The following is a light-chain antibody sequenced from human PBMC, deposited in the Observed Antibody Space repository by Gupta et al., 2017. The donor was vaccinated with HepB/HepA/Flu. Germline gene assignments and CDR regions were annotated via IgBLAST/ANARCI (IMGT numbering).Light chain of an antibody. Sequence: QSALTHPASASGSPGQSITISCTGTSSDIGTYNLVSWYQQHPGKAPKVMIYEVNKRPSGVSDRLSGSKSGNTASLTISGLQAEDEADYYCSSYAGSSTWVFGGGTKVTVL. CDR1: SSDIGTYNL. CDR3: SSYAGSSTWV. V-gene: IGLV2-23*02. CDR2: EVN. J-gene: IGLJ3*02.